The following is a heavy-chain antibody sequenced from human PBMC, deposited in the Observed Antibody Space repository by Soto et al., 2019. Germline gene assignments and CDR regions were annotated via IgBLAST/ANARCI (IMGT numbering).Heavy chain of an antibody. D-gene: IGHD3-3*01. CDR1: GFTFSSCA. CDR2: ISYDGSNK. V-gene: IGHV3-30-3*01. J-gene: IGHJ4*02. CDR3: ARDKRDLRFLEWSYYFDY. Sequence: QVQLVESGGGVVQPGRSLRLSCAASGFTFSSCAMHWVRQAPGKGLEWVALISYDGSNKYYADSAKGRFTISRDNSKNTLYLQMNSLRAEDTAVYYCARDKRDLRFLEWSYYFDYWGQGTLVTVSS.